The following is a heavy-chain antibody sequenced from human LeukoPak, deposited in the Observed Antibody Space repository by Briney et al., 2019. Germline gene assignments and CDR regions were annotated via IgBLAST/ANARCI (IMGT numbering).Heavy chain of an antibody. V-gene: IGHV3-21*01. CDR1: GFTFSSYS. D-gene: IGHD2-15*01. J-gene: IGHJ5*02. Sequence: GGSLRLSCAASGFTFSSYSMNWVRQAPGKGLEWASSISSSSSYIYYADSVKGRFTISRDNAKNSLYLQMNSLRAEDTAVYYCAREYCSGGSCYGGWFDPWGQGTLVTVSS. CDR2: ISSSSSYI. CDR3: AREYCSGGSCYGGWFDP.